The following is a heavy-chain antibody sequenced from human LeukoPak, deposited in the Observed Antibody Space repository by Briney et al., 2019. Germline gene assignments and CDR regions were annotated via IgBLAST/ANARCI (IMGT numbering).Heavy chain of an antibody. J-gene: IGHJ4*02. Sequence: PGGSLRLSCAASGFTFSSYSMNWVRQAPGKGLEWVSSISSSSSYIYYADSVKGRFTISRDNAGNSLYLQMNSLRAEDTALYYCAREKAGPADYWGQGTLVTVSS. CDR1: GFTFSSYS. CDR2: ISSSSSYI. D-gene: IGHD1-14*01. V-gene: IGHV3-21*04. CDR3: AREKAGPADY.